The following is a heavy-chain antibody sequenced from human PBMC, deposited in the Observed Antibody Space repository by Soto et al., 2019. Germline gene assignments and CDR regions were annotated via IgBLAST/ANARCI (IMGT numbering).Heavy chain of an antibody. CDR3: ARGYGGGSSFYYYYYGMDV. D-gene: IGHD6-13*01. CDR1: GGSFSGYY. CDR2: INHSGST. J-gene: IGHJ6*02. Sequence: QVQLQQWGAGLLKPSETLSLTCAVYGGSFSGYYWSWIRQPPGKGLEWIGEINHSGSTNYNPSLKIRVTISVDTSKNQFSLKLSSVTAADTAVYYCARGYGGGSSFYYYYYGMDVWGQGTTVTVSS. V-gene: IGHV4-34*01.